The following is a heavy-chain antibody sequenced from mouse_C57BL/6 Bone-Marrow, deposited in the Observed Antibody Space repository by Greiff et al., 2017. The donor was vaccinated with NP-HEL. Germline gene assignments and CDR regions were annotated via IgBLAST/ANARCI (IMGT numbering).Heavy chain of an antibody. D-gene: IGHD2-3*01. Sequence: EVNVVESGGGLVQPGGSLKLSCAASGFTFSDYYMYWVRQTPEKRLEWVAYISNGGGSTYYPDTVKGRFTISRDNAKNTLYLQMSRLKSEDTAMYYCARQGYYVGYAMDYWGQGTSVTVSS. CDR2: ISNGGGST. V-gene: IGHV5-12*01. CDR3: ARQGYYVGYAMDY. CDR1: GFTFSDYY. J-gene: IGHJ4*01.